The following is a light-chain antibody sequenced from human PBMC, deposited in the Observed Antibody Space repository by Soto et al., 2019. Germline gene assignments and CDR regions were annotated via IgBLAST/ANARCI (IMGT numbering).Light chain of an antibody. CDR3: QHYNTWPA. J-gene: IGKJ1*01. Sequence: EIVMTQSPATLSVSPGERATLSCRASQSVRSKLAWYQQKHGQAPRLLIYDASTSAPGVPARFSGSGSGTDFTLTISGLQSEDFAVYPCQHYNTWPAFGQGTKVEIK. CDR1: QSVRSK. CDR2: DAS. V-gene: IGKV3-15*01.